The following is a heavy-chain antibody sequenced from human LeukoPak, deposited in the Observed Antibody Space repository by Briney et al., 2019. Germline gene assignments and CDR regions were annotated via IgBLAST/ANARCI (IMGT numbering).Heavy chain of an antibody. CDR1: GGSISSGSYY. V-gene: IGHV4-61*02. CDR3: ARGRYSSSHPPPYYYYYYMDV. J-gene: IGHJ6*03. Sequence: NTSETLSLTCTVSGGSISSGSYYWSWIRQPAGKGLEWIGRIYTSGSTNYNPSLKSRVTISVDTSKNQFSLKLSSVTAADTAVYYCARGRYSSSHPPPYYYYYYMDVWGKGTTVTVSS. CDR2: IYTSGST. D-gene: IGHD6-6*01.